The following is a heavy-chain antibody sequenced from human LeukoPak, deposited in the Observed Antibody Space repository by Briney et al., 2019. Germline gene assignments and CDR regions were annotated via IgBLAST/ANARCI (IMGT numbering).Heavy chain of an antibody. CDR2: ISSSSSYT. V-gene: IGHV3-11*05. CDR3: ARDPGVLRYFDWPAGLVY. CDR1: GFTFSDYY. D-gene: IGHD3-9*01. Sequence: GGSLRLSCAASGFTFSDYYMSWIRQAPGKGLEWVSYISSSSSYTNYADSVKGRFTISRDNAKNSLYLQMNSLRAEDTAVYYCARDPGVLRYFDWPAGLVYWGQGTLVTVSS. J-gene: IGHJ4*02.